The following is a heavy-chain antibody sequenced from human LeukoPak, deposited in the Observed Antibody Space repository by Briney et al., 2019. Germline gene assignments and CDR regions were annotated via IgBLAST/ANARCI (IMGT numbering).Heavy chain of an antibody. CDR3: VRSPSRSDFDY. V-gene: IGHV5-51*01. CDR2: LYLGDSDT. D-gene: IGHD6-25*01. Sequence: GESLKISCKASGYYFTTYWIGWVGRMPGKGFEWMGILYLGDSDTRYSPSFQGQVTISADKSINTAYLQWSGLKASDTAMYYCVRSPSRSDFDYWGQGTLVTVSS. CDR1: GYYFTTYW. J-gene: IGHJ4*02.